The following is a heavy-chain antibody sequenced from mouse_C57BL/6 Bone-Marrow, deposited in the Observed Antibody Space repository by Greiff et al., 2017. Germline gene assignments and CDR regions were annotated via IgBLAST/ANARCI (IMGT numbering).Heavy chain of an antibody. J-gene: IGHJ4*01. CDR3: TTSNYGFYAMDY. CDR2: IDPENGDT. V-gene: IGHV14-4*01. D-gene: IGHD2-5*01. CDR1: GFNIKDDY. Sequence: VQLQQSGAELVRPGASVKLSCTASGFNIKDDYMHWVKQRPEQGLEWIGWIDPENGDTEYASKFQGKATITADPSSNTAYLQLSSLTSEDTAVYYCTTSNYGFYAMDYWGQGTSVTVSS.